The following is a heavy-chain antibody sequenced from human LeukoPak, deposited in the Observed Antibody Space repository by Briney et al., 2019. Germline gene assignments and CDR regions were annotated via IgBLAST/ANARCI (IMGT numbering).Heavy chain of an antibody. CDR2: VNNDGSDT. CDR3: ARDAYYYGSGSYYSRNWFDP. CDR1: GSTFSNYW. J-gene: IGHJ5*02. Sequence: PGGSLRLSCAAPGSTFSNYWMHLLRHAPGKGLLWLARVNNDGSDTIYADSVKGRFTISRDNAKNSLYLQMNSLRAEDTAVYYCARDAYYYGSGSYYSRNWFDPWGQGTLSPSPQ. D-gene: IGHD3-10*01. V-gene: IGHV3-74*01.